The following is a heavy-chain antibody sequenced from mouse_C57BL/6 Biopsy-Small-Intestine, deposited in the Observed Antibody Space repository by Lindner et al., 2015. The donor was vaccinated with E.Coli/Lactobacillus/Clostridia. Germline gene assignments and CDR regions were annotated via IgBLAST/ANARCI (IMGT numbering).Heavy chain of an antibody. J-gene: IGHJ2*01. CDR2: ISSGSSTI. Sequence: VQLQESGGGLVKPGGSLKLSCAASGFTFSDYGMHWVRQAPEKGLEWVAYISSGSSTIYYVDTVKGRFTISRDNAKNTLFLQITSLRSEDTAIYYCTRRSLDGFFFDYWGQGTTLTVSS. V-gene: IGHV5-17*01. CDR3: TRRSLDGFFFDY. CDR1: GFTFSDYG. D-gene: IGHD2-3*01.